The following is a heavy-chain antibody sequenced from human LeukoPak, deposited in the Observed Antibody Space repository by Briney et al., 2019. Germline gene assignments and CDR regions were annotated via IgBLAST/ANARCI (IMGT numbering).Heavy chain of an antibody. D-gene: IGHD3-22*01. CDR2: IYYSGST. CDR1: GGSTSSGDYY. CDR3: ARDQKGRYYYDSSGYYQENWFDP. Sequence: SETLSLTCTVSGGSTSSGDYYWSWIRQPPGTGLEWIGYIYYSGSTYYNPSLKSRVTISVDTSKNQFSLKLSSVTAADTAVYYCARDQKGRYYYDSSGYYQENWFDPWGQGTLVTVSS. J-gene: IGHJ5*02. V-gene: IGHV4-30-4*01.